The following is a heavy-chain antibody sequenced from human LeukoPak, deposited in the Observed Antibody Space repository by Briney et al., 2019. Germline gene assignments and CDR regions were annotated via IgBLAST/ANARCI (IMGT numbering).Heavy chain of an antibody. CDR1: GYTFTDYY. V-gene: IGHV1-69*04. Sequence: SVKVSCKASGYTFTDYYMHWVRQAPGQGLEWMGRIIPILGIANYAQKFQGRVTITADKSTSTAYMELSSLRSEDTAVYYCARDFSWTGDYYYYGMGVWGQGTTVTVSS. CDR3: ARDFSWTGDYYYYGMGV. D-gene: IGHD3/OR15-3a*01. CDR2: IIPILGIA. J-gene: IGHJ6*02.